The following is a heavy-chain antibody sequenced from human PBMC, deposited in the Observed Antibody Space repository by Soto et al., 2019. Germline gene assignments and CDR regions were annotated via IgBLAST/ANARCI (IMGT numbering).Heavy chain of an antibody. J-gene: IGHJ4*02. CDR2: IYYRGNT. Sequence: QLQLQESGPGLVKPSETLSLTCSVSGDSINSDNYYWGWIRQPPGKGLEWIGSIYYRGNTYYNPALKSRATISLDKSKSQFYPQLNSVTAADSAVYFCARLEGLATIPYDFDYWGQGTLVTVSS. CDR3: ARLEGLATIPYDFDY. D-gene: IGHD3-9*01. V-gene: IGHV4-39*01. CDR1: GDSINSDNYY.